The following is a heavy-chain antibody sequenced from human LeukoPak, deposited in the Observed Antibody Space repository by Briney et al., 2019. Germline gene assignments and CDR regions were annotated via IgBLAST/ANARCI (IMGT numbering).Heavy chain of an antibody. D-gene: IGHD2-8*01. V-gene: IGHV1-2*02. CDR1: GYTFTAYY. CDR2: INPNSGGT. J-gene: IGHJ4*02. CDR3: ARGPAYSQYCANGVCYFLDH. Sequence: ASVKVSCKACGYTFTAYYMHWVRQAPGQGLEWMGWINPNSGGTKYVQNFQGRVTMTRDTSISTAYMELSGLRSDDTAVYYCARGPAYSQYCANGVCYFLDHWGQGALVTVSS.